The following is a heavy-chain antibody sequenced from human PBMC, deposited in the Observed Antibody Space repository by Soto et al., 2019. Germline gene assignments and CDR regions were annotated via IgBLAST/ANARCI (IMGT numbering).Heavy chain of an antibody. V-gene: IGHV3-30*18. D-gene: IGHD3-10*01. J-gene: IGHJ4*02. CDR2: ISFDGSNK. CDR1: GFTFNTYG. CDR3: AKDRGNYYGSGSYSPNDY. Sequence: QVQLVESGGGVVRPGRSLRLSCAASGFTFNTYGMHWVRRAPGKGLEWVAVISFDGSNKYYADSVKGRFTISRDNSKNTLYLQMNSLRAEDTAVYYCAKDRGNYYGSGSYSPNDYWGQGTLVTVSS.